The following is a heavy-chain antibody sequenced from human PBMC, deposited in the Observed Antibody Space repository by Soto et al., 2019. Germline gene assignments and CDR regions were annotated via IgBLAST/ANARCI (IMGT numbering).Heavy chain of an antibody. J-gene: IGHJ4*02. Sequence: ASVKVSCKXSGYTFTSYGISWVRQAPGQGLEWMGWISPYTGNTNYAQKLQDRVTMTTDTSTSTAYMEMRSLRSDDTAVYFCAKDQSAAGTVDYWGPGTLVTVS. D-gene: IGHD6-13*01. V-gene: IGHV1-18*04. CDR3: AKDQSAAGTVDY. CDR2: ISPYTGNT. CDR1: GYTFTSYG.